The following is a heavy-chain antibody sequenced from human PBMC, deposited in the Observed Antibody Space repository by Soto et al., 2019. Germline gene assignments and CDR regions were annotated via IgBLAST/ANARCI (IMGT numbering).Heavy chain of an antibody. CDR1: GGSIPNCY. J-gene: IGHJ6*02. D-gene: IGHD3-10*01. CDR2: IRYDGYS. Sequence: QVQLQESGPGLMKPSETLSLTCTVSGGSIPNCYCSWFRQPPGKGLEWIGYIRYDGYSDYNLSLKRRVTMSMDTSKTQFSLMLESVTVTDTAVYYCARHGFGSLHGLVDVWGQGTTVIVSS. CDR3: ARHGFGSLHGLVDV. V-gene: IGHV4-59*08.